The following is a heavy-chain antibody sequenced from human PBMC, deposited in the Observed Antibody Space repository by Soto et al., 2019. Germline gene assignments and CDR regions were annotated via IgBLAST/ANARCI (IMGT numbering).Heavy chain of an antibody. CDR3: ARDGRRAAAGYKAPVSPGGLNWFDP. CDR1: GFTFSSYG. V-gene: IGHV3-33*01. J-gene: IGHJ5*02. D-gene: IGHD6-13*01. CDR2: IWYDGSNK. Sequence: GGSLRLSCAASGFTFSSYGMHWVRQAPGKGLEWVAVIWYDGSNKYYADSVKGRFTISRDNSKNTLYLQMNSLRAEDTAVYYCARDGRRAAAGYKAPVSPGGLNWFDPWGQGTLVTVSS.